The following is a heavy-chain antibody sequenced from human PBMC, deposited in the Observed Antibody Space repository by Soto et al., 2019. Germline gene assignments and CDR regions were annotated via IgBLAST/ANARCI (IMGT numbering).Heavy chain of an antibody. J-gene: IGHJ4*02. CDR3: ARGGHCANGVCSALDY. V-gene: IGHV4-39*01. D-gene: IGHD2-8*01. Sequence: SETLSLTCTVSGGSISSSSYYWGWIRQPPGKGLEWIGSIYYSGSTYYNPSLKSRVTISVDTSKNQFSLKLCSVTAADTAVYYCARGGHCANGVCSALDYWGQGTLVTVSS. CDR2: IYYSGST. CDR1: GGSISSSSYY.